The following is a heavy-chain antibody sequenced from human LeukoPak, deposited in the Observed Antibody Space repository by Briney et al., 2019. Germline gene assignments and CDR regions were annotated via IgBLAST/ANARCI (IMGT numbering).Heavy chain of an antibody. CDR2: INHSGST. CDR1: GGSFSDYY. D-gene: IGHD3-10*01. Sequence: SETLSLTCAVYGGSFSDYYWSWIRQPPGKGLEWIGEINHSGSTNYNPSLKSRVTISVDTSKNQFSLKLSSVTAADTAVYYCARGKPPSRFDYYYGMDVWGQGTTVTVSS. CDR3: ARGKPPSRFDYYYGMDV. J-gene: IGHJ6*02. V-gene: IGHV4-34*01.